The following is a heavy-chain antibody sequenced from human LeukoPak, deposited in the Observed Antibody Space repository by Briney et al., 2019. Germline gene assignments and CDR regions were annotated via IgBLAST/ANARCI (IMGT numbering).Heavy chain of an antibody. D-gene: IGHD2-2*01. CDR3: ARDRYCSSTSCYTEH. CDR1: GFTFSSYW. V-gene: IGHV3-53*04. CDR2: IYSGGST. J-gene: IGHJ4*02. Sequence: PGGSLRLSCAASGFTFSSYWMSWVRQAPGKGLEWVSVIYSGGSTYYADSVKGRFTISRHNSKNTLYLQMNSLRAEDTAVYYCARDRYCSSTSCYTEHWGQGTLVTVSS.